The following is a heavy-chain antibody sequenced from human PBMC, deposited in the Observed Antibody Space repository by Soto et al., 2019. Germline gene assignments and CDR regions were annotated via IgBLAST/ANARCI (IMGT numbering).Heavy chain of an antibody. Sequence: SETLSLTCTVSGGSVSSGSYYWSWIRQPPGKGLEWIGYIYYSGSTNYNPSLKSRVTISVDTSKNQFSLKLSSVTAADTAVYYCARDKNDCSGGSCHLYFYYWGQGTLVTVSS. D-gene: IGHD2-15*01. CDR2: IYYSGST. J-gene: IGHJ4*02. CDR3: ARDKNDCSGGSCHLYFYY. CDR1: GGSVSSGSYY. V-gene: IGHV4-61*01.